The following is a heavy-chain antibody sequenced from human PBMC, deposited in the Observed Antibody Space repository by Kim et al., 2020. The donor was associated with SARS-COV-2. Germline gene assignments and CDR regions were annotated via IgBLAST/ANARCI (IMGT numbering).Heavy chain of an antibody. CDR2: IYSGGSST. CDR1: GFTFSSYA. Sequence: GGSLRLSCAASGFTFSSYAMSWVRQAPGKGLEWVSVIYSGGSSTYYADSVKGRFTISRDNSKNTLYLQMNSLRAEDTAVYYCAKDQVSGWDWFDPWGQGTLVTVSS. CDR3: AKDQVSGWDWFDP. D-gene: IGHD6-19*01. J-gene: IGHJ5*02. V-gene: IGHV3-23*03.